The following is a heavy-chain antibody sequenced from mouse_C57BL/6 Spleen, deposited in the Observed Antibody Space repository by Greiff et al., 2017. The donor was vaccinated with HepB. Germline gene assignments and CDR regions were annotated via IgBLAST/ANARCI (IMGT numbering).Heavy chain of an antibody. Sequence: VQLQQPGAELVRPGTSVKLSCKASGYTFTSYWMHWVKQRPGQGLEWIGVIDPSDSYTNYNQKFKGKATLTVDTSSSTAYMQLSSLTSEDSAVYYCARDRWFAYWGQGTLVTVSA. CDR3: ARDRWFAY. CDR2: IDPSDSYT. CDR1: GYTFTSYW. J-gene: IGHJ3*01. V-gene: IGHV1-59*01. D-gene: IGHD2-14*01.